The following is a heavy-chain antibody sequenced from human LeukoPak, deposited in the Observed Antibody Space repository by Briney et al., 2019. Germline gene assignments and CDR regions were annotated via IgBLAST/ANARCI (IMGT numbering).Heavy chain of an antibody. CDR2: IIPNLGIA. CDR3: ARGPGLPSQTPFDP. J-gene: IGHJ5*02. D-gene: IGHD2-15*01. CDR1: GGTFSSYA. V-gene: IGHV1-69*04. Sequence: VASVKVSCKASGGTFSSYAISWVRQAPGQGLEWMGRIIPNLGIANYAQEFQGRVTITADKSTSTAYKELSRLRSEDTAVYYCARGPGLPSQTPFDPWGQGTLVTVSS.